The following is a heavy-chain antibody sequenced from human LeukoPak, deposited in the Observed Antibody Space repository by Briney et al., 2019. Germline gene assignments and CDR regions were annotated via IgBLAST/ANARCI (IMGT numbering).Heavy chain of an antibody. CDR2: IYYSGST. V-gene: IGHV4-59*01. CDR3: ARDLGITFGGAEPSGFDL. J-gene: IGHJ2*01. Sequence: SETLSLTCTVSGGSISSYYWSWIRQPPGKGLAWIGYIYYSGSTNYNPSLKSRVTISVDTSKNQFSLKLSSVTAADTAVYYCARDLGITFGGAEPSGFDLWGRGTLVTVSS. CDR1: GGSISSYY. D-gene: IGHD3-16*01.